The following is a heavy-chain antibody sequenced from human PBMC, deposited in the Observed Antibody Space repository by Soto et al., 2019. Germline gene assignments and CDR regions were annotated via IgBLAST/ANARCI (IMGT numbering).Heavy chain of an antibody. CDR2: ISSSGTII. V-gene: IGHV3-11*01. D-gene: IGHD6-19*01. CDR3: AKDLGYSSTYYFDY. Sequence: GGSLRLSCEASGFTFGDYYMNWIRQAPGKGLEWSSYISSSGTIIYYADSVKGRFTFSRDNAKNSLYLQMNSLRAEDTAVYYCAKDLGYSSTYYFDYWGQGTLVTVSS. J-gene: IGHJ4*02. CDR1: GFTFGDYY.